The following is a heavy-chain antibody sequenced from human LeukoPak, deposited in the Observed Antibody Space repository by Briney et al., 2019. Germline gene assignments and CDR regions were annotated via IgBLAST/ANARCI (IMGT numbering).Heavy chain of an antibody. CDR3: ARSIPYYDSSGLDAFDI. J-gene: IGHJ3*02. CDR1: GFTFSSYG. Sequence: GGSLRLSCAASGFTFSSYGMHWVRQAPGKGLEWVAVISYDGSNKYYADSVKGRFTISRDNAKNSLYLQMNSLRAEDTAVYYCARSIPYYDSSGLDAFDIWGQGTMVTVSS. V-gene: IGHV3-30*03. D-gene: IGHD3-22*01. CDR2: ISYDGSNK.